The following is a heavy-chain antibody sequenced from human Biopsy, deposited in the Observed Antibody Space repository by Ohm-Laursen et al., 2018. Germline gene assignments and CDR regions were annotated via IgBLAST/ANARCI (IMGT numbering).Heavy chain of an antibody. CDR1: GFAFSYYG. CDR3: AKASNWGFEGKAFDI. J-gene: IGHJ3*02. CDR2: MWSDGINK. Sequence: SLRLPCTASGFAFSYYGLHWVRQAPGKGLQWVAVMWSDGINKNYADSVKGRFTVSRDNSNNVLYLQMNSLRPDDTALYYCAKASNWGFEGKAFDIWGHGTMVTVSS. V-gene: IGHV3-33*06. D-gene: IGHD7-27*01.